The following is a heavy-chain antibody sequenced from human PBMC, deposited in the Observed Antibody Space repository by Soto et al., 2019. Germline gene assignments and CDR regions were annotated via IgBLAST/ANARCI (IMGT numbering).Heavy chain of an antibody. V-gene: IGHV3-7*01. J-gene: IGHJ4*02. CDR3: ARENRLGY. CDR2: IKQDGSEK. Sequence: EVQLVESGGGLVQPGGSLRLSCAASGFTFSSYWMSWVRQAPGKGLEWVGNIKQDGSEKYYVDSVKGRYTISRDNAKNSLYLQMNSVRAEDTAVYYCARENRLGYWGQGILVTVSS. CDR1: GFTFSSYW.